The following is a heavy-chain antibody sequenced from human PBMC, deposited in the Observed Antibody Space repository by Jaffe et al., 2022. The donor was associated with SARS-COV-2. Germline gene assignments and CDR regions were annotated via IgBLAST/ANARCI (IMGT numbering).Heavy chain of an antibody. CDR3: ARDWYDILTGLNWFDP. CDR2: ISYDGSNK. V-gene: IGHV3-30*04. D-gene: IGHD3-9*01. J-gene: IGHJ5*02. CDR1: GFTFSSYA. Sequence: QVQLVESGGGVVQPGRSLRLSCAASGFTFSSYAMHWVRQAPGKGLEWVAVISYDGSNKYYADSVKGRFTISRDNSKNTLYLQMNSLRAEDTAVYYCARDWYDILTGLNWFDPWGQGTLVTVSS.